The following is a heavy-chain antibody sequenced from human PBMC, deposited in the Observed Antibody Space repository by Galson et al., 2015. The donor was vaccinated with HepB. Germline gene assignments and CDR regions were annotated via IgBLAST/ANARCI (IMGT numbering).Heavy chain of an antibody. V-gene: IGHV1-69*13. CDR2: IIPLFGSG. D-gene: IGHD3-22*01. CDR1: GGTFSSHT. J-gene: IGHJ4*02. Sequence: SVKVSCKASGGTFSSHTISWVRQAPGQGLEWMGGIIPLFGSGNYAQKFQGRVTITADESESTTYMELSSLRSEDTAVYYCARQYDTSGYYAYWGQGTLVTVSS. CDR3: ARQYDTSGYYAY.